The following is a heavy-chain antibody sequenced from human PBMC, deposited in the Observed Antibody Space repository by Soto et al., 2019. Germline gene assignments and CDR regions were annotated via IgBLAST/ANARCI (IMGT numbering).Heavy chain of an antibody. J-gene: IGHJ5*02. CDR2: ISGSGGST. V-gene: IGHV3-23*01. D-gene: IGHD3-22*01. CDR1: GFTFSSYA. CDR3: AKDRRGQATDRQNWFDP. Sequence: PGGSLRLSCAASGFTFSSYAMSWVRQAPGKGLEWVSAISGSGGSTYYADSVKGRFTISRDNSKNTLYLQMNSLRAEATAVYYCAKDRRGQATDRQNWFDPWGQGTLVTVSS.